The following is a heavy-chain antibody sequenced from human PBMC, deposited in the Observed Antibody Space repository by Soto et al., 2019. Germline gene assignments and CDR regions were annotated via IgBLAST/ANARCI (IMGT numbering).Heavy chain of an antibody. Sequence: PSETLSLTCNVSGDSIGRFYWSWIRQSAEKGLEWIGRVYSTGGTAYNPALKGRVTISLDRSNNHVSLEMNSVTAADTAVSFCARDPSGTGLDIWGRGTRVTVSS. V-gene: IGHV4-4*07. CDR2: VYSTGGT. CDR1: GDSIGRFY. J-gene: IGHJ6*02. D-gene: IGHD1-26*01. CDR3: ARDPSGTGLDI.